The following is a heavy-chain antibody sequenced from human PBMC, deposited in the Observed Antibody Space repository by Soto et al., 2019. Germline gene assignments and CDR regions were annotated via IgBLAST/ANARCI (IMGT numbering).Heavy chain of an antibody. CDR2: ISGSGGST. CDR3: AKDTPSRYCSGGSCVFDY. J-gene: IGHJ4*02. D-gene: IGHD2-15*01. V-gene: IGHV3-23*01. Sequence: EVQLLESGGGLVQPGGSLRLSCAASGFTFSSYAMSWVRQAPGKGLEWVSAISGSGGSTYYADSVKGRFTISRDNSKNPLYLQMNSLRAEDTAVYYCAKDTPSRYCSGGSCVFDYWGQGTLVTVSS. CDR1: GFTFSSYA.